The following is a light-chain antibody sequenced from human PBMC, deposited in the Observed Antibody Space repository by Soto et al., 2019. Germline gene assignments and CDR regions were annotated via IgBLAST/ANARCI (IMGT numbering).Light chain of an antibody. Sequence: QSVLTQPASVSGSPGQSITISCTGTSSDVGGYNYVSWYQQHPGKAPKLMIYEVSNRPSGVSNRFSGSTSGNTASLTVFGLQAEDEADYYCSSYTSSSTWVFGGGTKLTVL. J-gene: IGLJ3*02. CDR2: EVS. CDR3: SSYTSSSTWV. V-gene: IGLV2-14*01. CDR1: SSDVGGYNY.